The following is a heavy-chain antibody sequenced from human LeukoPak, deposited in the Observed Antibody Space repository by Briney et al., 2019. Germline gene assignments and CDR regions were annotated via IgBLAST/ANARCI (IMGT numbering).Heavy chain of an antibody. CDR2: VSTSGGST. CDR3: AKQAYDSPRTDFDY. D-gene: IGHD3-22*01. J-gene: IGHJ4*02. Sequence: PGGSLRLSCAASGLTFSRYAMSWVRQAPGKGLEWVSGVSTSGGSTYYADPVKGRFTISRDNSKNTLHLQMNSLRAEDTAIYYCAKQAYDSPRTDFDYWGQGTLVTVSS. CDR1: GLTFSRYA. V-gene: IGHV3-23*01.